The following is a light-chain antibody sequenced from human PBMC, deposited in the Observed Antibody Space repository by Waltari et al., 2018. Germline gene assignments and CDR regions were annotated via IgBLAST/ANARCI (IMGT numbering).Light chain of an antibody. V-gene: IGKV1-5*03. J-gene: IGKJ2*01. Sequence: DIQMTQSPSTLSASVGDRVTITCRASQSISSWLAWYQQKPGKATKLLIYKASSLESGVPSRFSGSGSGTEFTLTISSLQPDDFATYYCQQYNSYSYTFGQGTKLDIK. CDR1: QSISSW. CDR3: QQYNSYSYT. CDR2: KAS.